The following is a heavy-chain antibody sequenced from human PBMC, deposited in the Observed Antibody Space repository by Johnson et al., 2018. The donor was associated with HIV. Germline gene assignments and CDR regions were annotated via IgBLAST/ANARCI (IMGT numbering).Heavy chain of an antibody. CDR3: ATDHPTAPLFIMNAFDI. CDR1: GFTFSSYG. Sequence: VQLVESGGGLVQPGGSLRLSCAASGFTFSSYGMSWVRQAPGKGLEWVSGVTGTGGDTYYAESVKGRFTISRDNSKNTLYLQMNKLRAEDTAVYYCATDHPTAPLFIMNAFDIWGQGTMVTVSS. CDR2: VTGTGGDT. V-gene: IGHV3-23*04. D-gene: IGHD3-16*01. J-gene: IGHJ3*02.